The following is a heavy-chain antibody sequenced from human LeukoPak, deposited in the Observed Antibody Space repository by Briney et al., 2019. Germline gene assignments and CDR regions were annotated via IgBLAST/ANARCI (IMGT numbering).Heavy chain of an antibody. CDR3: AREVVTGHYYYYYGIDV. Sequence: SQTLSLTCTVSGGSISSGSYYWSWIRQPAGKGLEWIGRIYTSGSTNYNPSLKSRVTISVDTSKNQFSLKLSSVTAADTAVYYCAREVVTGHYYYYYGIDVWGQGTTVTVSS. J-gene: IGHJ6*02. V-gene: IGHV4-61*02. D-gene: IGHD4-23*01. CDR1: GGSISSGSYY. CDR2: IYTSGST.